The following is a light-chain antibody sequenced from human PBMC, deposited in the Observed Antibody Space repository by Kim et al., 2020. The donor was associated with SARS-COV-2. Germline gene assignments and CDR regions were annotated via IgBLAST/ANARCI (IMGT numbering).Light chain of an antibody. CDR3: QQSYSLPIT. V-gene: IGKV1-39*01. CDR2: GAS. Sequence: VGDRVTIILRASQSMSIYLNWYQQKPGKAPKVLIYGASSLQSGVPSMFSGSGSRTDFTLTISSLQPEDFATYYCQQSYSLPITFGQGTRLEIQ. J-gene: IGKJ5*01. CDR1: QSMSIY.